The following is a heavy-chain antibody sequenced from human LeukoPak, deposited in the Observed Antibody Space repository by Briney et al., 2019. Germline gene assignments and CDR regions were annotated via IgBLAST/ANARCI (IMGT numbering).Heavy chain of an antibody. Sequence: SVKVSCKASGGTFSSYAISWVRQAPGQGLEWKGGIIPIFGTANYAQKFQGRVTITADESTSTAYMELSSLRSEDTAVYYCARENGDSRRGYYGMDVWGQGTTATVSS. J-gene: IGHJ6*02. CDR2: IIPIFGTA. CDR1: GGTFSSYA. D-gene: IGHD4-17*01. V-gene: IGHV1-69*13. CDR3: ARENGDSRRGYYGMDV.